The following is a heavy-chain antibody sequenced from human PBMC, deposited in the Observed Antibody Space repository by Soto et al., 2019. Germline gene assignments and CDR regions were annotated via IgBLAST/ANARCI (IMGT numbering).Heavy chain of an antibody. V-gene: IGHV4-59*08. D-gene: IGHD2-8*01. CDR1: GGSISTYY. J-gene: IGHJ4*02. CDR3: ARGGHCTNGVCSALDY. CDR2: IYYGGSA. Sequence: QVQLQESGPGLVKPSETLSLTCTVSGGSISTYYWNWIRQPPGKGLEWLGYIYYGGSANYNPYLKSRVTISVDTSKKQFSLKLSSVTAADTAVYYCARGGHCTNGVCSALDYWGQGTLVTVSS.